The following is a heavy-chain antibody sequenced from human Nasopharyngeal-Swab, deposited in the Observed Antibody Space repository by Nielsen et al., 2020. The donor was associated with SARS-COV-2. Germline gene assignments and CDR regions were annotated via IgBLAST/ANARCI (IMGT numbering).Heavy chain of an antibody. V-gene: IGHV3-30*04. CDR2: ISYDGSNK. CDR1: GFTFSSYA. CDR3: ARIRYSGSYVVDY. Sequence: GGSLRLSCAASGFTFSSYAMPWVRQAPGKGLEWVAVISYDGSNKYYADSVKGRFTISRDNSKNTLYLQMNSLRAEDTAVYYCARIRYSGSYVVDYWGQGTLVTVSS. D-gene: IGHD1-26*01. J-gene: IGHJ4*02.